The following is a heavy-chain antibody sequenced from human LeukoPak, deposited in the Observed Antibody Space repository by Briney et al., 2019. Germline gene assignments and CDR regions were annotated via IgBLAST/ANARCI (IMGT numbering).Heavy chain of an antibody. Sequence: GGSLRLSCAASGFTFSSYGMHWVRQAPGKGLEWVAFIRYDGSNKYYADSVKGRFTISRDNSKNTLYLQMNSLRAEDTAVYYCAKSAWQIVVVPAAILDYWGQGTLVTVSS. D-gene: IGHD2-2*01. J-gene: IGHJ4*02. CDR2: IRYDGSNK. V-gene: IGHV3-30*02. CDR1: GFTFSSYG. CDR3: AKSAWQIVVVPAAILDY.